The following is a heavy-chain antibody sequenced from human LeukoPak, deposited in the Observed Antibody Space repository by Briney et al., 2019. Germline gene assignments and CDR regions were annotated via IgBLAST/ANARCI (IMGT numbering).Heavy chain of an antibody. J-gene: IGHJ4*02. V-gene: IGHV3-21*06. CDR1: GFTFSTYS. Sequence: GGSLRLSCTASGFTFSTYSMNWVRQAPGKGLEWVSCIRSSTSYIYYADSVKGRFTISRDNAKNTLYLQMNSLRAEDTAVYYCARDSNPYQLLSDPLDYWGQGTLVTVSS. CDR3: ARDSNPYQLLSDPLDY. CDR2: IRSSTSYI. D-gene: IGHD2-2*01.